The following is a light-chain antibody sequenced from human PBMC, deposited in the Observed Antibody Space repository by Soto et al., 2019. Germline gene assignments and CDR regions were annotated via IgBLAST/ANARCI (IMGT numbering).Light chain of an antibody. J-gene: IGLJ2*01. CDR1: SSDVGGYNF. Sequence: QSVLTQPPSASGSPGQSVTISCTGTSSDVGGYNFVSWYQQHPGKAPKLMIYAVNERPSGVPDRFSGSKSGNTASLTVSGLQAEDEADYYCSSYAGSANLVFGGGTKVTVL. CDR2: AVN. V-gene: IGLV2-8*01. CDR3: SSYAGSANLV.